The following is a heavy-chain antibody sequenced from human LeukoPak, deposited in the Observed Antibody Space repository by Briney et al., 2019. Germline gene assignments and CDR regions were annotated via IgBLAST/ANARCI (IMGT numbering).Heavy chain of an antibody. J-gene: IGHJ4*02. Sequence: TPSETLSLTCTVSGGSISGYYWSWIRKSPGKGLEWIGYFYYSGSTNYNPSLKSRVTISVDTSKNQFSLKLNSVTAADTAVFYCARSGSGWFYFDYWGQGTLVTVSS. D-gene: IGHD6-19*01. V-gene: IGHV4-59*01. CDR2: FYYSGST. CDR3: ARSGSGWFYFDY. CDR1: GGSISGYY.